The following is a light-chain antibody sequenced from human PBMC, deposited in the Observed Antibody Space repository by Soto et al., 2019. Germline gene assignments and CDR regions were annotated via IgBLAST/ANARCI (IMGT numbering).Light chain of an antibody. CDR1: QSISSW. J-gene: IGKJ4*01. CDR3: QQYGSYLLT. V-gene: IGKV1-5*03. Sequence: DIQMTQSPPTLSASVGGRVTITCRASQSISSWLAWYQQKPGKAPKLLIYKASSLESGVPSRFSGSGSGTEFTLTISSLQSDDFATYYCQQYGSYLLTFGGGTKVDNK. CDR2: KAS.